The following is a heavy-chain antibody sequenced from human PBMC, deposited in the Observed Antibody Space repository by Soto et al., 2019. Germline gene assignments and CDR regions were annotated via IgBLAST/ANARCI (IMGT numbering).Heavy chain of an antibody. V-gene: IGHV3-9*01. Sequence: EVQVVESGGGLVQPGGSLRLSCAASGFTFDDYAMHWVRQAPGKGLEWISGISWNSGSIGYADSVKGRFTISRDNAKNSLYMQMNSLRAADTYFDYCAKDSAGWVGLFDFWGQGTLVTVSS. CDR3: AKDSAGWVGLFDF. D-gene: IGHD1-26*01. CDR2: ISWNSGSI. J-gene: IGHJ4*02. CDR1: GFTFDDYA.